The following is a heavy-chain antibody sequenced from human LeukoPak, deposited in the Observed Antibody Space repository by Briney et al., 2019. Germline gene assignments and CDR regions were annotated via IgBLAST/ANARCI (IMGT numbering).Heavy chain of an antibody. CDR2: ISSSSSYI. CDR3: ARRGLTTWFRKLLGGNAFDI. Sequence: GGSLRLSCAASGFTFSSYSMNWVRQAPGKGLEWVSSISSSSSYIYYADSVKGRFTISRDNAKNSLYLQMNSLRAEDTAVYYCARRGLTTWFRKLLGGNAFDIWGQGTMVTVSS. J-gene: IGHJ3*02. V-gene: IGHV3-21*01. CDR1: GFTFSSYS. D-gene: IGHD3-10*01.